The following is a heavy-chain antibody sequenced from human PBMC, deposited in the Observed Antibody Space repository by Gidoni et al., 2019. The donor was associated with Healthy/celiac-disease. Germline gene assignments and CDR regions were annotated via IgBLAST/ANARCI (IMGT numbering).Heavy chain of an antibody. CDR1: GFTFSSYA. J-gene: IGHJ1*01. V-gene: IGHV3-23*01. CDR3: AERVAVAGTGTQH. CDR2: ISGSGGST. Sequence: EVQLLESGGGLVQPGGSLRLSCAASGFTFSSYAMSWVRQAPGKGLEWVSAISGSGGSTYYADSVKGRFTISRDNSKNTLYLQMNSLRAEDTAVYYCAERVAVAGTGTQHWGQGTLVTVSS. D-gene: IGHD6-19*01.